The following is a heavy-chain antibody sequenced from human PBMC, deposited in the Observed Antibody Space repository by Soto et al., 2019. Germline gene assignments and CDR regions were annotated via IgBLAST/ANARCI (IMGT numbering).Heavy chain of an antibody. CDR1: GFTFSSYA. J-gene: IGHJ3*02. CDR2: MSINGGST. Sequence: EVQLVESGGGLVQPGGSLRLSCAASGFTFSSYAMHWVRQAPGKGLEYVSTMSINGGSTYYAHSVQGRFTISRDNYEHSRFLQMGRQSAEARAEYYCARVSARYAFDIWGRGKMVTVSS. CDR3: ARVSARYAFDI. V-gene: IGHV3-64*01.